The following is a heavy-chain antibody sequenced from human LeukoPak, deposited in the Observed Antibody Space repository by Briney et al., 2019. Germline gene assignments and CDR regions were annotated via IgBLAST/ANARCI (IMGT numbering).Heavy chain of an antibody. CDR3: ARDIYYGSGSYCY. Sequence: SVKVSCKASGGTFSSYAISWVRQAPGQGLEWMGGIIPIFGTANYAQKFQGRVTMTTDTSTSTAYMELRSLRSDDTAVYYCARDIYYGSGSYCYWGQGTLVTVSS. J-gene: IGHJ4*02. CDR2: IIPIFGTA. D-gene: IGHD3-10*01. V-gene: IGHV1-69*05. CDR1: GGTFSSYA.